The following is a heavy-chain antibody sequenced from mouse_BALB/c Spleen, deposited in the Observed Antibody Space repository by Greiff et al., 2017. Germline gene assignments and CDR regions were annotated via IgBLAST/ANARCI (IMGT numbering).Heavy chain of an antibody. D-gene: IGHD1-1*01. CDR3: AIGSRDAMDY. Sequence: VQLQQSGPGLVKPSQSLSLTCTVTGYSITSDYAWNWIRQFPGNKLEWMGYISYSGSTSYNPSLKSRISITRDTSKNQFFLQLNSVTTEDTATYYCAIGSRDAMDYWGQGTSVTVSS. CDR1: GYSITSDYA. V-gene: IGHV3-2*02. J-gene: IGHJ4*01. CDR2: ISYSGST.